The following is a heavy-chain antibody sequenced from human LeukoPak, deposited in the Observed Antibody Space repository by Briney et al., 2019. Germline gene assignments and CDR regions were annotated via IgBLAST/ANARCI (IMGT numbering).Heavy chain of an antibody. CDR1: GFTFSGYP. Sequence: GKSLRLSCAASGFTFSGYPIHWVRQAPGKGLEWVAVISYDGSNKYYADSVKGRFTISRDNSKNTLYLQMNSLRAEDTAVYYCARGASRVVAATEGGYWGQGTLVTVSS. CDR3: ARGASRVVAATEGGY. V-gene: IGHV3-30-3*01. CDR2: ISYDGSNK. J-gene: IGHJ4*02. D-gene: IGHD2-15*01.